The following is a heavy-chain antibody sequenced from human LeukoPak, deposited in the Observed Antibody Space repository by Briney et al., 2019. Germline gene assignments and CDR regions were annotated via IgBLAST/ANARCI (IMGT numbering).Heavy chain of an antibody. CDR1: GFTFSTYA. V-gene: IGHV3-64D*09. CDR2: IGSYGSST. D-gene: IGHD1-26*01. J-gene: IGHJ4*02. Sequence: PGGSLRLSCSASGFTFSTYAMHWVRQAPGKGLEYVSAIGSYGSSTYYADSVKGRFTISRDNSKNTLYLQMSSLSAEDTAVYYCGVGLYSGSPHFDYWGQGTLVTVSS. CDR3: GVGLYSGSPHFDY.